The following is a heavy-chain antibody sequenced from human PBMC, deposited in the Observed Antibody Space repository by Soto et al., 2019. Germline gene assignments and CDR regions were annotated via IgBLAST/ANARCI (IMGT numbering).Heavy chain of an antibody. CDR2: IYYSGST. J-gene: IGHJ5*02. V-gene: IGHV4-31*03. CDR1: GGSISSGGYY. CDR3: ARECPYEYNKGWFDP. D-gene: IGHD3-16*01. Sequence: QVQLQESGPGLVKPSQTLSLTCTVSGGSISSGGYYWSWIRQHPGKGLEWIGYIYYSGSTYYNPSLKSRVTISVDTSKNQFSLKLSSVTAADTAVYHCARECPYEYNKGWFDPWGQGTLVTVSS.